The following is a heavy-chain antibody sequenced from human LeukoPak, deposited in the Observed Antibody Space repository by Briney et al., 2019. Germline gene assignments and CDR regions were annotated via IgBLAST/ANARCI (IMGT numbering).Heavy chain of an antibody. D-gene: IGHD5-18*01. CDR2: IYPGDSDT. J-gene: IGHJ5*02. V-gene: IGHV5-51*01. CDR3: ARRYSYGRNWFDP. CDR1: GSIFTSYW. Sequence: GASLKISCKGSGSIFTSYWIGWVRQLPGKGLEWMGIIYPGDSDTRYSPSFQGQVTISADKSISTAYLQWSSLKASDTAMYYCARRYSYGRNWFDPWGQGTLVTVSS.